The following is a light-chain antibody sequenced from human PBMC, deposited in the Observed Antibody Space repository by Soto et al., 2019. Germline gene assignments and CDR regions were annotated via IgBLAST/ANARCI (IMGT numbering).Light chain of an antibody. CDR2: DAS. CDR1: RDISSC. CDR3: QQFHSFPIT. Sequence: DIQMTQSPSSLSASIGDRVTITCRASRDISSCLAWYQQKPGKAPKLLIYDASHLESGVPSRFSGSGSGTEFTLTINSLQPEDYATYYCQQFHSFPITFGQGTRLEIK. V-gene: IGKV1-9*01. J-gene: IGKJ5*01.